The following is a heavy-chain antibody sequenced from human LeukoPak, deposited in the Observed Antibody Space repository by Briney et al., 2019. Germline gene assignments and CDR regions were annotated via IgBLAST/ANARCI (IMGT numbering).Heavy chain of an antibody. CDR3: ARDWSKYYYDSSGYYSDY. D-gene: IGHD3-22*01. V-gene: IGHV3-11*01. J-gene: IGHJ4*02. CDR1: GGSFSGYY. Sequence: LSLTCAVYGGSFSGYYWSWIRQAPGKGLEWVSYISSSGSTIYYADSVKGRFTISRDNAKNSLYLQMNSLRAEDTAVYYCARDWSKYYYDSSGYYSDYWGQGTLVTVSS. CDR2: ISSSGSTI.